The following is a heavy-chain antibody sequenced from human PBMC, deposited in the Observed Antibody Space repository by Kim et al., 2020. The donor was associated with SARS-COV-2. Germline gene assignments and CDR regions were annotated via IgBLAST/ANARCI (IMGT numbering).Heavy chain of an antibody. J-gene: IGHJ6*02. V-gene: IGHV3-53*01. D-gene: IGHD3-16*02. CDR3: AREGVITFGGVIVGNGMDV. CDR2: IYSGGST. CDR1: GFTVSSNY. Sequence: GGSLRLSCAASGFTVSSNYMSWVRQAPGKGLEWVSVIYSGGSTYYADSVKGRFTISRDNSKNTLYLQMNSLRAEDTTVYYCAREGVITFGGVIVGNGMDVWGQGTTLTVSS.